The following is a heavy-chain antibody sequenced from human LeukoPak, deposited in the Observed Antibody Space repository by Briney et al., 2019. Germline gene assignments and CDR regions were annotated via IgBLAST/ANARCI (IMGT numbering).Heavy chain of an antibody. CDR2: VYYSGST. CDR1: GGSIDSSSYY. D-gene: IGHD5-12*01. J-gene: IGHJ4*02. Sequence: SETLSLTCTVSGGSIDSSSYYWVWIRQPPGKGLEWIGSVYYSGSTFYNPSLKSRVTISVDTSKNQFSLILNSVTAADTAVYYCARRDNRLATTSLDYWGQGTLVTVPT. V-gene: IGHV4-39*01. CDR3: ARRDNRLATTSLDY.